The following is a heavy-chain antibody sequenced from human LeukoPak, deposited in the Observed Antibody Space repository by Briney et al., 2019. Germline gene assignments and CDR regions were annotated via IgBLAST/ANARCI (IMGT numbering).Heavy chain of an antibody. V-gene: IGHV3-23*01. CDR1: GFTFNSYA. J-gene: IGHJ4*02. D-gene: IGHD5-24*01. Sequence: GGALRLSCAASGFTFNSYAMSWVRQAPERGLEWVSAISGSGSSTYYADSVKGRFTISRDNSRNTLSLQMNSLRAEDTAVYYCAKRAGYNSNYFDYWGQGTLVTVSS. CDR3: AKRAGYNSNYFDY. CDR2: ISGSGSST.